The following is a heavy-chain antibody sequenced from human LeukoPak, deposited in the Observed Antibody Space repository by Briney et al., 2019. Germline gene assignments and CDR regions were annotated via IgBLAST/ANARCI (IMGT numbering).Heavy chain of an antibody. CDR3: ARGTTNGGFRFDY. D-gene: IGHD1-1*01. V-gene: IGHV3-23*01. Sequence: GGSLRLSCAAAGFTFSNYGMNWVRQAPGKGLEWVSHINYSGSSTFYTDSVKGRFTISRDNSKNTLYLQINSLRAEDTAVYYCARGTTNGGFRFDYRGQGTLVTVSS. CDR1: GFTFSNYG. J-gene: IGHJ4*02. CDR2: INYSGSST.